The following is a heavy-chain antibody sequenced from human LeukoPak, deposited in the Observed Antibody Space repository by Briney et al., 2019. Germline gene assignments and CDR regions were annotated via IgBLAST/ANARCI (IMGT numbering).Heavy chain of an antibody. CDR3: ARAYQRLGELSLPDY. Sequence: GASVKVSCKASGYTFGAYYMYWVRQAPGQGLEWMGWINPDTGNPSYAQGLTGRFVFSLDTSVSTAYLQITSLKADDTAVYYCARAYQRLGELSLPDYWGQGTLVTVSS. V-gene: IGHV7-4-1*02. J-gene: IGHJ4*02. CDR1: GYTFGAYY. D-gene: IGHD3-16*02. CDR2: INPDTGNP.